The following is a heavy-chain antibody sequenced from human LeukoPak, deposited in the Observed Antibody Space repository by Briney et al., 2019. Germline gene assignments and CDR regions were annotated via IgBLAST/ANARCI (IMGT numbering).Heavy chain of an antibody. CDR1: GFISSDHY. CDR3: ARISNWFDP. CDR2: IFHSGTG. J-gene: IGHJ5*02. Sequence: PGGSLRLSCAASGFISSDHYMDWVRQPPGKGLEWIGEIFHSGTGNYNPSLKSRVTISVDKSNNQFSLRLTSVTAADTAVYYCARISNWFDPWGQGTLVTVSS. V-gene: IGHV4-4*02.